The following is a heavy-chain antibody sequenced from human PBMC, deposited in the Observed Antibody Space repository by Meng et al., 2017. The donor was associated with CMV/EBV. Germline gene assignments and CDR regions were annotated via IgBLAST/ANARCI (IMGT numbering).Heavy chain of an antibody. V-gene: IGHV1-2*02. J-gene: IGHJ4*02. CDR2: INPNDDT. CDR3: ARGGDGYKPAR. CDR1: GYTITDYY. D-gene: IGHD5-24*01. Sequence: QVQLVQPGAEMKKPXXSXKVSCKASGYTITDYYIHWVRQAPGQGFQWMGWINPNDDTNYAQNFQGRVTMTRDMSINTIYMELSRLTSEDTAVYYCARGGDGYKPARWGQGTLVTVSS.